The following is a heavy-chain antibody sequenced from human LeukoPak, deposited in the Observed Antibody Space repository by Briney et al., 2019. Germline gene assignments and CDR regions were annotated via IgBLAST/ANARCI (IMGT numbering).Heavy chain of an antibody. CDR3: ARIASGGTYFDY. J-gene: IGHJ4*02. CDR2: ISGSGGST. V-gene: IGHV3-23*01. CDR1: GFTFSSYA. Sequence: GGSLRLSCAASGFTFSSYAMSWVRQAPGKGLEWVSAISGSGGSTYYADSVKGRFTIFRDNSKNTLYLQMNSLRAEDTAVYYCARIASGGTYFDYWGQGTLVTVSS. D-gene: IGHD6-13*01.